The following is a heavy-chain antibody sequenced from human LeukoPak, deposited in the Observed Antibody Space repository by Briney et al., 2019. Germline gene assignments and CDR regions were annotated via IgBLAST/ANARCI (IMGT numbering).Heavy chain of an antibody. CDR2: INPNSGGT. CDR1: GYTFTGYY. CDR3: ARVPNSSSWPYYCDY. Sequence: GASVKVSCKASGYTFTGYYMHWVRQAPGQGLEWMGWINPNSGGTNYAQKFQGRVTMTRDTSISTAYMELSSLRSDDTAVYYCARVPNSSSWPYYCDYCGQGTLISVSS. J-gene: IGHJ4*02. D-gene: IGHD6-13*01. V-gene: IGHV1-2*02.